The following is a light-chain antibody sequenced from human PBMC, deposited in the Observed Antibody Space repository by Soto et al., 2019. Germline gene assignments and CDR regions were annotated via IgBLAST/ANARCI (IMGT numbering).Light chain of an antibody. Sequence: NFMLTQPHSVSESPGKTVTISCTRSSGSIASNYVQWYQQRPGSAPTPVIYEDNERPSGVPDRFSGSIDSSSNSASLTISRLKTDDEDDYYCQSYHSGNVVFGGGTKLTVL. V-gene: IGLV6-57*04. CDR3: QSYHSGNVV. CDR2: EDN. CDR1: SGSIASNY. J-gene: IGLJ2*01.